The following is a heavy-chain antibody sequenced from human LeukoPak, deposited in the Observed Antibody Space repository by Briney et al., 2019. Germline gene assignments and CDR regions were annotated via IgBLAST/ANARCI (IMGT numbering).Heavy chain of an antibody. D-gene: IGHD3/OR15-3a*01. J-gene: IGHJ4*02. CDR2: ISFDGRDK. Sequence: PGGSLRLSCAASGFIFNNNAIHWVRQAPGKGLEWVAVISFDGRDKHHADSVKGRFTISRDNSKNTLYLQMSSLRVEDTAMYYCARDLRESADYYFDYWGQGTLVTVSS. V-gene: IGHV3-30*04. CDR1: GFIFNNNA. CDR3: ARDLRESADYYFDY.